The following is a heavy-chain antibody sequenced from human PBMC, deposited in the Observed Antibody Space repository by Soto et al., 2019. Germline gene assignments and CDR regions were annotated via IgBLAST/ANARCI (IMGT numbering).Heavy chain of an antibody. J-gene: IGHJ6*02. D-gene: IGHD6-19*01. CDR3: AKGFIAVAGQDVYYYYYYGMDV. CDR2: ISYDGSNK. V-gene: IGHV3-30*18. CDR1: GFTFSSYG. Sequence: GGSLRLSCAASGFTFSSYGMHWVRQAPGKGLEWVAVISYDGSNKYYADSVKGRFTISRDNSKNTLYLQMNSLRAEDTAVYYCAKGFIAVAGQDVYYYYYYGMDVWGQGTTVTVSS.